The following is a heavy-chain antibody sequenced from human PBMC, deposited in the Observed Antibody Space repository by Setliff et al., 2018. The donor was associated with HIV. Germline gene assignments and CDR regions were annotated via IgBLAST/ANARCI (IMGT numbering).Heavy chain of an antibody. CDR3: ASPASGGSSGQYHY. CDR1: GGSISSSSYY. J-gene: IGHJ4*02. D-gene: IGHD6-19*01. CDR2: IYYSGST. V-gene: IGHV4-39*01. Sequence: SETLSLTCTVSGGSISSSSYYWGWIRQPPGKGLEWIGSIYYSGSTYYNPSLKSRVTISVNTSKNQFSLKLSSVTAADTAVYYCASPASGGSSGQYHYWGQGTLVTVSS.